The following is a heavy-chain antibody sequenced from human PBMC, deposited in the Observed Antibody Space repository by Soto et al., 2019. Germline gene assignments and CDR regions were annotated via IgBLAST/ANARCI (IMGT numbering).Heavy chain of an antibody. Sequence: PSETLSLTCTVSGGSITDYSWVWIRQPAGKGLEWIGRIFSIGSTNYNPSLKGRITISFDTSKNQFSLKLNSATATDTAVYFCARDQGVVFNADNWFDPLGQGTLVTVSS. CDR3: ARDQGVVFNADNWFDP. CDR2: IFSIGST. CDR1: GGSITDYS. D-gene: IGHD3-3*01. V-gene: IGHV4-4*07. J-gene: IGHJ5*02.